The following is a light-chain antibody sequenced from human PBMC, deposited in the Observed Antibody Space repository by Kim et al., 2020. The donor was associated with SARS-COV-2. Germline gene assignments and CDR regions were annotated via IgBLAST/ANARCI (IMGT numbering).Light chain of an antibody. CDR3: QQYDSSPSVT. V-gene: IGKV3-20*01. CDR1: QSVTNNY. Sequence: PGERATLSCRASQSVTNNYLAWYQQKAGQAPGLLIYAASNRATGIPDRFSGSGSGTDFTLTINRLEPEDFAVYYCQQYDSSPSVTFGQGTRLEIK. J-gene: IGKJ5*01. CDR2: AAS.